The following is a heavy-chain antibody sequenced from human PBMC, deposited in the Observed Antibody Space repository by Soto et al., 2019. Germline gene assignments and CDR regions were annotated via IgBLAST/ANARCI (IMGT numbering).Heavy chain of an antibody. CDR1: GFTFSSYW. CDR2: INSDGSST. D-gene: IGHD6-19*01. J-gene: IGHJ6*02. Sequence: EEQLLESGGGLVQPGGSLRLSCAASGFTFSSYWMHWVRQAPGKGLVWVSRINSDGSSTSYADSVKGRFTISRDNAKNTLYLQMNSLRAEDTAVYYCARGNSGWYYYYYGMDVWGQGTTVTVSS. CDR3: ARGNSGWYYYYYGMDV. V-gene: IGHV3-74*02.